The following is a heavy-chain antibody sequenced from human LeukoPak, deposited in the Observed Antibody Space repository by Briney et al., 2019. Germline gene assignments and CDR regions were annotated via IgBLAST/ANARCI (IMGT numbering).Heavy chain of an antibody. CDR1: GFTVSSNY. J-gene: IGHJ4*02. V-gene: IGHV3-53*01. CDR2: IYSGGST. D-gene: IGHD6-19*01. Sequence: GGSLRLSCAASGFTVSSNYMSWVRQAPGEGLEWVSVIYSGGSTYYADSVKGRFTISRDNSKNTLYLQMNSLRAEDTAVYYCAREPPYSSGWYDYWGQGTLVTVSS. CDR3: AREPPYSSGWYDY.